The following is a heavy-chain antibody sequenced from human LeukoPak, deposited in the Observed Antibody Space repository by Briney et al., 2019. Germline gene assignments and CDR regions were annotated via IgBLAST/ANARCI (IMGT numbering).Heavy chain of an antibody. CDR1: GGSIGSYY. CDR2: IYYSGST. V-gene: IGHV4-59*08. CDR3: ARMVTLCSGGSCGNWFDP. J-gene: IGHJ5*02. D-gene: IGHD2-15*01. Sequence: PSETLSLTCTVSGGSIGSYYWSWIRQPPGKGLEWIGYIYYSGSTNYNPSLKSRVTISVDTSKNQFSLKLSSVTAADTAVYYCARMVTLCSGGSCGNWFDPWGQGTLVTVSS.